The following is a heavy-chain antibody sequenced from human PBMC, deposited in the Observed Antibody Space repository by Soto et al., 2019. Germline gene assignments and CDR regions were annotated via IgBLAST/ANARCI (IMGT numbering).Heavy chain of an antibody. CDR2: FIPVFDKA. D-gene: IGHD3-16*01. J-gene: IGHJ3*01. V-gene: IGHV1-69*01. CDR1: GGSFGSSA. CDR3: ARLRRDWGYAFEL. Sequence: QVQLVQSGADVKKPGSSVKVSCKTSGGSFGSSAISWVRQAPAQGLEWMGEFIPVFDKANYAQNFQGRLTITADERTGTVFMELSSLRPEYTAVYFCARLRRDWGYAFELWGLGTVVTVSS.